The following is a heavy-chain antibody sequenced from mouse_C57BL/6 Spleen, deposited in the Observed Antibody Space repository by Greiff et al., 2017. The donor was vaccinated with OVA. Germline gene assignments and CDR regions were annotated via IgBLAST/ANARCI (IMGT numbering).Heavy chain of an antibody. J-gene: IGHJ2*01. V-gene: IGHV5-16*01. Sequence: EVQVVESEGGLVQPGSSMKLSCTASGFTFSDYYMAWVRQVPEKGLEWVANINYDGSSTYYLDSLKSRFIISRDNAKNILYLQMSGLKSEETATYYCAREGELGPCDYWGQGTTLTVSS. CDR1: GFTFSDYY. D-gene: IGHD4-1*01. CDR2: INYDGSST. CDR3: AREGELGPCDY.